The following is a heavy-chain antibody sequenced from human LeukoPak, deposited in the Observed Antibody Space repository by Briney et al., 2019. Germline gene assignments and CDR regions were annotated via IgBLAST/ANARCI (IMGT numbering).Heavy chain of an antibody. Sequence: SETLSLTCAVYGGSFSGYYWSWIRQPPGKGPEGIGEINHSGSTNYNPSLKSRVTISVDTSKNQFSLKLSSVTAADTAVYYCARVVLAARAYYYYMDVWGKGTTVTVSS. CDR3: ARVVLAARAYYYYMDV. CDR2: INHSGST. D-gene: IGHD2-2*01. CDR1: GGSFSGYY. J-gene: IGHJ6*03. V-gene: IGHV4-34*01.